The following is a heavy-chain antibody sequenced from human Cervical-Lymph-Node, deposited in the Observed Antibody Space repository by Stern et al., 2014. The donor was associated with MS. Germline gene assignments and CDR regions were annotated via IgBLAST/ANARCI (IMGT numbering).Heavy chain of an antibody. V-gene: IGHV4-61*02. Sequence: QVQLQESGPRLVKPSQTLSLTCTVSGGSISSGSYYWSWIRQPAGKGLEWIGRIYTSGSTDYHPSLKSRATISAATSTNQFFPKLGSVTAADTAVYYCAREPGGYTYGDIDFFDYWGQGTLVTVSS. CDR2: IYTSGST. CDR3: AREPGGYTYGDIDFFDY. D-gene: IGHD5-18*01. CDR1: GGSISSGSYY. J-gene: IGHJ4*02.